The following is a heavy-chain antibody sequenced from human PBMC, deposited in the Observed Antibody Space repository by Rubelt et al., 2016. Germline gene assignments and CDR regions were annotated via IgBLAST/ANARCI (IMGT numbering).Heavy chain of an antibody. CDR2: ISGSGGRT. Sequence: VQLVESGGGVVQPGRSLRLSCAASGFTFSSYAMSWVRQAPGKGLEWVSAISGSGGRTYYADSVKGRLTISRDNSKNTLYLQMNSLRAEDTAVYYCARDLTSGYFDHWGQGTLVTVSS. CDR1: GFTFSSYA. V-gene: IGHV3-23*04. J-gene: IGHJ4*02. CDR3: ARDLTSGYFDH. D-gene: IGHD3-10*01.